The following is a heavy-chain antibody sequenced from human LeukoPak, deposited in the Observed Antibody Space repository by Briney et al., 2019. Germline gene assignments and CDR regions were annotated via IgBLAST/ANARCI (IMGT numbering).Heavy chain of an antibody. D-gene: IGHD1-26*01. CDR3: ARALSWPTASYYFMDV. CDR1: GVTFSSED. J-gene: IGHJ6*03. V-gene: IGHV1-8*01. CDR2: MNLNSGNT. Sequence: ASVTVSCKASGVTFSSEDLRGGRQATGQGHEWMGWMNLNSGNTGYAQKFQGRVTMTKNTSINTAYTELSSLRSADTAVYSCARALSWPTASYYFMDVWGKGTTVTVSS.